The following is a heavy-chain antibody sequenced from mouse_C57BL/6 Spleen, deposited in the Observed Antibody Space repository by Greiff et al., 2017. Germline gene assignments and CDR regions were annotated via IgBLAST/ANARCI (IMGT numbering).Heavy chain of an antibody. CDR2: IDPSDSET. J-gene: IGHJ2*01. Sequence: QVQLQQPGAELVRPGSSVKLSCKASGYTFTSYWMHWVKQRPIQGLEWIGNIDPSDSETHYNQKFKDKATLTVDKSSSTAYMQLSSLTSEDSAVYYCARGLRGPYFDYWGQGTTLTVSS. D-gene: IGHD3-1*01. CDR1: GYTFTSYW. V-gene: IGHV1-52*01. CDR3: ARGLRGPYFDY.